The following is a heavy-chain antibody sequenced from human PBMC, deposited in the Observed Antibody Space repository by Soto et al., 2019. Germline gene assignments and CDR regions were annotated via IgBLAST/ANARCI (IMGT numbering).Heavy chain of an antibody. CDR3: ARGKNGYHYHFDP. J-gene: IGHJ5*02. V-gene: IGHV4-31*03. Sequence: QVQLQESGPGLVKPSQTLSLTCTVSGGSISSGGYYWSWIRQHPGKGLECIGYISNSGSTYYNPSLKSRVTISVDTFNNQFSLKLSSVTAADTAVYYCARGKNGYHYHFDPWGKGTLVTVSS. CDR1: GGSISSGGYY. CDR2: ISNSGST. D-gene: IGHD5-12*01.